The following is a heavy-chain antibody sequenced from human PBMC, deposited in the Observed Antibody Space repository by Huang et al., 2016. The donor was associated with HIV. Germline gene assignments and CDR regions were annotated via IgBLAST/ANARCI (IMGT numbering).Heavy chain of an antibody. CDR3: ARLIGSPSFYYGLDV. D-gene: IGHD3-10*01. Sequence: EVPLVQSGAEVKKPGESLKISCKGSGYRFRSNWIGWVRQMPGKGLEWMGGIYPVYSDTRYSPSLQVQVTISADKSINTADLQWSSLKASYTAMYYCARLIGSPSFYYGLDVWGQGTTVTVSS. CDR2: IYPVYSDT. CDR1: GYRFRSNW. J-gene: IGHJ6*02. V-gene: IGHV5-51*01.